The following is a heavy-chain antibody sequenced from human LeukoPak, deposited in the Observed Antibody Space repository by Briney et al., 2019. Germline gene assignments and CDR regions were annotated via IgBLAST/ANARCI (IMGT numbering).Heavy chain of an antibody. Sequence: ASVKVSCKASGYSFTTCYVHWVRQAPGQGLGWMGLIHPSDGVTTYAQKFQGRVTKTRDMSTSTVYMELSSLRSEDTAVYYCARDVNRGLFYFDSWGQGTLVTVSS. CDR2: IHPSDGVT. D-gene: IGHD2/OR15-2a*01. V-gene: IGHV1-46*01. CDR3: ARDVNRGLFYFDS. CDR1: GYSFTTCY. J-gene: IGHJ4*02.